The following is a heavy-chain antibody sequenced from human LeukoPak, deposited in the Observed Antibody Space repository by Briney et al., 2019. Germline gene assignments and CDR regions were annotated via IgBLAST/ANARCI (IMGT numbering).Heavy chain of an antibody. CDR2: IHYTWNA. Sequence: PSETLSLTCSVSGGSIGSYHWSWIRQTPGKGLEWIGHIHYTWNAKYNPSLKSRVTISLDRSNNQFSLRLSSVTAADTAVYYCARAASKGGMDVWGQGTTVTVS. CDR1: GGSIGSYH. CDR3: ARAASKGGMDV. J-gene: IGHJ6*02. V-gene: IGHV4-59*01.